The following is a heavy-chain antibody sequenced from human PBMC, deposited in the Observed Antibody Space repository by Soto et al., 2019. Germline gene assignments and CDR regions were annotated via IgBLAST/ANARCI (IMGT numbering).Heavy chain of an antibody. J-gene: IGHJ3*02. CDR1: GYTFTSYG. V-gene: IGHV1-18*01. Sequence: GASVKVSCKASGYTFTSYGISWVRQAPGQGLEWMGWISAYNGNTNYAQKLQCRVTMTTDTSTSTAYMELRSLRSDDTAVYYCATWSGYYIGTTFIAFDIWGQGTMVTVSS. D-gene: IGHD3-3*01. CDR2: ISAYNGNT. CDR3: ATWSGYYIGTTFIAFDI.